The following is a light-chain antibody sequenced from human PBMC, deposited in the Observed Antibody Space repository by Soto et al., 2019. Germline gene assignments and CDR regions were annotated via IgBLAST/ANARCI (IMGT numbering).Light chain of an antibody. Sequence: QSALTQPASVSGSPGQSITISCTGASSDVGGYNYVSWYQQHPGKAPKLMIYEVSNRPSGVSNRFSGSKSGNTASLTISGLQAEDEADYYCSSYTGISTLVFGGGTKRPS. V-gene: IGLV2-14*01. CDR1: SSDVGGYNY. CDR3: SSYTGISTLV. CDR2: EVS. J-gene: IGLJ2*01.